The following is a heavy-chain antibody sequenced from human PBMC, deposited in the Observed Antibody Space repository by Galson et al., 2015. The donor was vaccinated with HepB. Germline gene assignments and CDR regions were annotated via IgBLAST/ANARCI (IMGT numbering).Heavy chain of an antibody. D-gene: IGHD1-26*01. Sequence: SLRLSCAASGFTFSSYGMHWVRQAPGKGLEWVAVISYDGSNKYYADSVKGRFTISRDNSKNTLYLQMNSLRAEDTAVYYCAKPVGATTYVFDYWGQGTLVTVSS. CDR3: AKPVGATTYVFDY. J-gene: IGHJ4*02. V-gene: IGHV3-30*18. CDR1: GFTFSSYG. CDR2: ISYDGSNK.